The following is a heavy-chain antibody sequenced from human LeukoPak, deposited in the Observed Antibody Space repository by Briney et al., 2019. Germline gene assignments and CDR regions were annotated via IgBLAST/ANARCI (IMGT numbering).Heavy chain of an antibody. CDR2: ISGSGGST. CDR3: ARDYDILTGYAYYYYGMDV. CDR1: GFTFSSYA. V-gene: IGHV3-23*01. D-gene: IGHD3-9*01. Sequence: GGSLRLSCAASGFTFSSYAMSWVRQAPGKGLEWVSAISGSGGSTYYADSVKGQFTISRDNAKNSLYLQMNSLRDEDTAVYYCARDYDILTGYAYYYYGMDVWGQGTTVTVSS. J-gene: IGHJ6*02.